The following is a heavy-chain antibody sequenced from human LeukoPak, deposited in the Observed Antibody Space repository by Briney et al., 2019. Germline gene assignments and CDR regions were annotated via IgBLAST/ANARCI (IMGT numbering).Heavy chain of an antibody. D-gene: IGHD4-17*01. CDR1: GGPISSSSYY. Sequence: SETLSLTCTVSGGPISSSSYYWGWIRQPPGKGLEWIGSIYYSGSTYYKYNPSLKSRVTMSVDTSKNQFSLRLSSVTAADTAVYYCARNYGDYVPDYWGQGTLVTVSS. V-gene: IGHV4-39*07. CDR2: IYYSGST. J-gene: IGHJ4*02. CDR3: ARNYGDYVPDY.